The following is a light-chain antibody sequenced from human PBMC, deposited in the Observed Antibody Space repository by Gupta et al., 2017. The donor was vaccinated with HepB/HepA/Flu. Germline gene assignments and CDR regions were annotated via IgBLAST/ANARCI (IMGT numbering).Light chain of an antibody. Sequence: EIVFTQSPGTLSLSPGESATLPFRASQSGSSGYLAWYQQKPGQAPRLLIFGASTRATGIPDRFSDGGSGTDFTLTIRRLEHEDFAVYYCQQNGSSPWTFGQGTKVEIK. J-gene: IGKJ1*01. CDR3: QQNGSSPWT. CDR1: QSGSSGY. CDR2: GAS. V-gene: IGKV3-20*01.